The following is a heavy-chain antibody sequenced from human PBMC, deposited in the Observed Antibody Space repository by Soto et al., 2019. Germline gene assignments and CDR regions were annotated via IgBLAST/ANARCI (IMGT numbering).Heavy chain of an antibody. CDR2: ISSSSSYI. V-gene: IGHV3-21*01. CDR1: GFTFISYS. Sequence: GGSLRLSCAASGFTFISYSMNWVLQAPGKGLEWVSSISSSSSYIYYADSVKGRFTISRDNAKNSLYLQMNSLRAEDTAVYYCARAISSVPGGPDAFDFWGQGTMVTVSS. J-gene: IGHJ3*01. D-gene: IGHD6-19*01. CDR3: ARAISSVPGGPDAFDF.